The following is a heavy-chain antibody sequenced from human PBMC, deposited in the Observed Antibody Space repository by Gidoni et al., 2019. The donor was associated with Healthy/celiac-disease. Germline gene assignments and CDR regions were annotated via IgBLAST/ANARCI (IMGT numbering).Heavy chain of an antibody. CDR2: IRSKAYGGTT. Sequence: EVQLVESGGGLVQPGRSLRLSCTASGFTFGDYAMSWFRQAPGKGLEWVGFIRSKAYGGTTEYAASGKGRFTISRDDSKSIAYLQMNSLKTEDTAVYYCTRDGDWGGSYVVTIDYWGQGTLVTVSS. D-gene: IGHD1-26*01. CDR3: TRDGDWGGSYVVTIDY. CDR1: GFTFGDYA. V-gene: IGHV3-49*03. J-gene: IGHJ4*02.